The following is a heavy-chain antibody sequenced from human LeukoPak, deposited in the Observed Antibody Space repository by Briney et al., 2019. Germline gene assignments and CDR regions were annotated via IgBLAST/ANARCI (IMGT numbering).Heavy chain of an antibody. Sequence: PSETLSLTCTVSGGSISSYYWSWIRQPAGKGLEWIGRIYTSESTNYNPSLKSRVTISVDTSKNQFSLKLSSVTAADTAVYYCARGVGEDTAMVPDWFDPWGQGTLVTVSS. CDR2: IYTSEST. J-gene: IGHJ5*02. CDR1: GGSISSYY. CDR3: ARGVGEDTAMVPDWFDP. D-gene: IGHD5-18*01. V-gene: IGHV4-4*07.